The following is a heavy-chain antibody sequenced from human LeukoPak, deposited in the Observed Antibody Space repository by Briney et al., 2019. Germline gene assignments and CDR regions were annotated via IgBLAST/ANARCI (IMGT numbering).Heavy chain of an antibody. Sequence: GASVKVSCKASGYTFTGYYIHWVRQAPGQGLEWMGWINPNSGVTIYAQKFEGRVTMTRDTSISTAYMELSRLTSDDTAVYYCARVTGKTTYFDYWGQGTLVTVSS. CDR1: GYTFTGYY. CDR3: ARVTGKTTYFDY. D-gene: IGHD1-14*01. CDR2: INPNSGVT. J-gene: IGHJ4*02. V-gene: IGHV1-2*02.